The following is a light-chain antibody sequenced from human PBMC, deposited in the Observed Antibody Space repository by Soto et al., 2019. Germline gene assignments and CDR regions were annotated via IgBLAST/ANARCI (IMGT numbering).Light chain of an antibody. CDR1: SSDVGGYNY. CDR3: SAYTSSSSYV. Sequence: QSALTQPASVSGSPGQSITISCTGTSSDVGGYNYVSWYQQHPGKAPKLMIYDVSNRPSGVTNRYSGSKSGNTASRTISGLQAEDEADYSCSAYTSSSSYVFGTGTKLTVL. J-gene: IGLJ1*01. V-gene: IGLV2-14*01. CDR2: DVS.